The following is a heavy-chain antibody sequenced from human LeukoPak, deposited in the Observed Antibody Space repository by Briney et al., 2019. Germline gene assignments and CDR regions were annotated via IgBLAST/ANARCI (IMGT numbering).Heavy chain of an antibody. V-gene: IGHV3-74*01. CDR2: INHGGSST. D-gene: IGHD3-22*01. Sequence: PGGSLRLSCAASGFTFSSYWMHWVRQAPGKGLVWVSRINHGGSSTSYADSVKGRFTISRDNAKNTLSLQMNSLRAEDTAVYYCARDRNYYYDSSGQRDWGQGTLVTVSS. CDR1: GFTFSSYW. CDR3: ARDRNYYYDSSGQRD. J-gene: IGHJ4*02.